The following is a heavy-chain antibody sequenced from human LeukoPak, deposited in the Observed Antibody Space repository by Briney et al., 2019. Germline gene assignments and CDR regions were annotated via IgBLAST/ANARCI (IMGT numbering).Heavy chain of an antibody. CDR3: AKDVGYSST. CDR1: GFTFSSYG. V-gene: IGHV3-30*18. Sequence: GRSLRLSCAASGFTFSSYGMHWVRQAPGKGLEWVAVISYDGSNKYYADSVKGRFTISRDNSKNTLYLQMNSLRAEDTAVYYCAKDVGYSSTWGQGTLVTVSS. CDR2: ISYDGSNK. J-gene: IGHJ5*02. D-gene: IGHD6-19*01.